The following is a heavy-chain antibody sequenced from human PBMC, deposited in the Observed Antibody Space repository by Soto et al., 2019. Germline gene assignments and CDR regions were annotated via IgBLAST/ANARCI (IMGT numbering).Heavy chain of an antibody. D-gene: IGHD2-21*02. CDR1: GGTFSSHS. CDR3: AREVGYGDFSAALLD. Sequence: VQLMQSGAEVKKPGSSVKVSCKASGGTFSSHSINWVRQAPGQGLEWMGGIITLFETSNYAQNFQGRVTITADQSTSTAYMELNSLTSDDTAVYYCAREVGYGDFSAALLDWGQGTLVTVSS. J-gene: IGHJ4*02. CDR2: IITLFETS. V-gene: IGHV1-69*01.